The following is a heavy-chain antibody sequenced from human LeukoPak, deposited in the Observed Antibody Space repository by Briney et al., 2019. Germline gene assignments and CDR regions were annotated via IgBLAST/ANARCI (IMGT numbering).Heavy chain of an antibody. CDR3: AREVSEGFDF. CDR2: FGTRSTSA. Sequence: GGSLRLSCTASGFTFSGYSMNWIRQAPGKGLEWVSSFGTRSTSAYHAGSVKGRFAISRDNAKNSLYLQMNSLRAEDTALYYCAREVSEGFDFWGQGTLVTVSS. D-gene: IGHD3-22*01. J-gene: IGHJ4*02. V-gene: IGHV3-21*01. CDR1: GFTFSGYS.